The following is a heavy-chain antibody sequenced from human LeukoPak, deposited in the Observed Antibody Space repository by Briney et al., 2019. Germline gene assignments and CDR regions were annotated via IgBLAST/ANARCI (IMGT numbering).Heavy chain of an antibody. J-gene: IGHJ4*02. Sequence: PSETLSLTCTVSGGSISSYYWSWIRQPAGKGLEWIGEINHSGSTNYNPSLKSRVTISVDTSKNQFSLKLSSVTAADTAVYYCARGWGYPPKFDYWGQGTLVTVSS. CDR1: GGSISSYY. CDR2: INHSGST. V-gene: IGHV4-34*01. D-gene: IGHD5-12*01. CDR3: ARGWGYPPKFDY.